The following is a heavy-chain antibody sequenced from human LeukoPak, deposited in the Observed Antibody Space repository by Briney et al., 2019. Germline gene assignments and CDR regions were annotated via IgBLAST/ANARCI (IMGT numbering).Heavy chain of an antibody. CDR2: ISSSGGTR. J-gene: IGHJ4*02. D-gene: IGHD6-19*01. CDR1: GFAFSVYE. V-gene: IGHV3-48*03. Sequence: TGGSLRLSCAASGFAFSVYEMYWVRQAPGKGLEWVSYISSSGGTRYYADSVKGRFTISRDNAKNSLYLQMNSLRAEDTAVYYCATLTVASSFDYWGQRTLVTVSS. CDR3: ATLTVASSFDY.